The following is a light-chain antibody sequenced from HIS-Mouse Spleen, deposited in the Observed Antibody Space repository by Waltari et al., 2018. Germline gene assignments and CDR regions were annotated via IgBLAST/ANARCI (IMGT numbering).Light chain of an antibody. CDR1: SSAVGGYHY. V-gene: IGLV2-14*01. CDR2: EVS. CDR3: SSYTSSSTYV. J-gene: IGLJ1*01. Sequence: QSALTQPASVSGSPGQSITISCTGTSSAVGGYHYVSWYQQHPGKAPKLMIYEVSNRPSGVSNRFSGSKSGNTASLTISGLQAEDEADYYCSSYTSSSTYVFGTGTKVTVL.